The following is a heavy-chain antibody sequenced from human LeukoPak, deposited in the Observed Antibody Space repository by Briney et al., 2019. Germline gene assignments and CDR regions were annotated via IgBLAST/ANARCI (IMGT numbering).Heavy chain of an antibody. V-gene: IGHV3-23*01. J-gene: IGHJ6*04. D-gene: IGHD5-18*01. CDR1: GFTFSSYA. CDR2: ISGSGGST. Sequence: GGSLRLSCAASGFTFSSYAMSWVRQAPGKGLERVSAISGSGGSTYYADSVKGRFTISRDNSKNTLYLQMNSLRAEDTAVYYCAKGLSGRGYSYGIYYYYGMDVWGKGTTVTVSS. CDR3: AKGLSGRGYSYGIYYYYGMDV.